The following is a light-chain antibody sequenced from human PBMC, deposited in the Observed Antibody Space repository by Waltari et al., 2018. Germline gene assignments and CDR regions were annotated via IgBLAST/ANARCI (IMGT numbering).Light chain of an antibody. CDR1: ENVNSW. Sequence: DIQMTQSPSTLSASVGDRVTITCRASENVNSWLAWYQEKPGKAPKLLIQKASNLESGVPSRFSGSGSGTESALTISSLQADDFATYYCQQYRINPWTFGQGTKVEI. CDR3: QQYRINPWT. V-gene: IGKV1-5*03. CDR2: KAS. J-gene: IGKJ1*01.